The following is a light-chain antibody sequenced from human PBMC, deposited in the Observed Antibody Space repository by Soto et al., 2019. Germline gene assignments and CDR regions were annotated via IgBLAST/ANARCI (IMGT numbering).Light chain of an antibody. V-gene: IGKV3-20*01. J-gene: IGKJ4*01. CDR1: QTVTSNY. Sequence: EIVLTQSPGTVSLSPGERATLSCRASQTVTSNYLAWYQQKPGQAPRLLIYGASSRATGIPDRFSGSESGTDFTLTISRLEPEDFAVYYCQQYAASPRTLGGGTKVEI. CDR2: GAS. CDR3: QQYAASPRT.